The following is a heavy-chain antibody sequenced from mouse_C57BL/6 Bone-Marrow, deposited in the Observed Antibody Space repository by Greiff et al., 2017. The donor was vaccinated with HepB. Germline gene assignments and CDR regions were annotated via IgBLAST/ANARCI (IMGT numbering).Heavy chain of an antibody. D-gene: IGHD2-4*01. CDR1: GYTFTSYW. J-gene: IGHJ4*01. Sequence: QVQLQQPGAELVKPGASVKMSCKASGYTFTSYWITWVKQRPVQGLEWIGDIYPGSGSTNYNEKFKSKATLTADTSSSTAYMQLSSLTSEDSAVYYCAREERDYDGRAYAMDYWGKGTSVTVSS. CDR2: IYPGSGST. V-gene: IGHV1-55*01. CDR3: AREERDYDGRAYAMDY.